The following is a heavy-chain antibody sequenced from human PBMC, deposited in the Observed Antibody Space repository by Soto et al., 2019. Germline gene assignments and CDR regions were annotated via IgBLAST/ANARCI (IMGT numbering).Heavy chain of an antibody. CDR1: GYTFTSYG. D-gene: IGHD6-19*01. Sequence: QVQLVQSGAEVKKPGASVKVSCKASGYTFTSYGISWARQAPGQGLEWMGWISAYNGNTKSAQKLQGRVTMTTDTSTSTAYRERRSLRSDDPGVYYCARDLAVGLVAYWGQGTLVTVSS. CDR3: ARDLAVGLVAY. CDR2: ISAYNGNT. J-gene: IGHJ4*02. V-gene: IGHV1-18*01.